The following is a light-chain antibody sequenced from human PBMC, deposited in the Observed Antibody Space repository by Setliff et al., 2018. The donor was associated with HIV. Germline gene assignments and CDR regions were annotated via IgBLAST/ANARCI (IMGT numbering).Light chain of an antibody. CDR1: SSDVGGYNY. CDR2: DVN. Sequence: QSVLAQPASVSGSPGQSITISCTGTSSDVGGYNYVSWYQQHPGKAPKLMIFDVNTRPSGVSNRFSGSKFGNTASLTIVGLQAEDEADYYCCSYTTYGTLIFGGGTKVTVL. J-gene: IGLJ2*01. V-gene: IGLV2-14*03. CDR3: CSYTTYGTLI.